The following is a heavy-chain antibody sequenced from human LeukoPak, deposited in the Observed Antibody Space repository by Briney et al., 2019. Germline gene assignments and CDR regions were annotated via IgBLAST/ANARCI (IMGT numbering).Heavy chain of an antibody. CDR3: AKVQFNWGPIDY. D-gene: IGHD7-27*01. J-gene: IGHJ4*02. CDR2: IDGNGDKT. CDR1: GFTFSNFA. Sequence: GGSLRLSCAASGFTFSNFAIRWVRRVPGKGLEWVSSIDGNGDKTHYPDSVRGRFTVSRDNSKNTLYLQMNSLRVEDTATYFCAKVQFNWGPIDYWGQGTPVIVSS. V-gene: IGHV3-23*01.